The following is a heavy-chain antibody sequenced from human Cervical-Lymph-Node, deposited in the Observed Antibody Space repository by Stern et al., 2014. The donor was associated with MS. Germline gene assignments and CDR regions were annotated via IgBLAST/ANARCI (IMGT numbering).Heavy chain of an antibody. V-gene: IGHV1-69*01. CDR3: ARGELKEGLVRGMDV. CDR1: GGTFSSYA. J-gene: IGHJ6*02. CDR2: HIPIFGTA. Sequence: VQLVESGAEVKKPGSSGKVSCKASGGTFSSYAISWVRQAPGQGLEWMGGHIPIFGTANYAQTFQGRVTITADESTSTAYMELSSLRSEDTAVYYCARGELKEGLVRGMDVWGQGTTVTVSS. D-gene: IGHD1-26*01.